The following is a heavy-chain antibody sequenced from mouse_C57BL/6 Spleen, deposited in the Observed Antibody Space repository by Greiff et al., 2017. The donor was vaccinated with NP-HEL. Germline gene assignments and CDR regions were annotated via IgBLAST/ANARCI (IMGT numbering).Heavy chain of an antibody. J-gene: IGHJ4*01. CDR2: IWSGGST. D-gene: IGHD2-3*01. V-gene: IGHV2-4*01. CDR1: GFSLTSYG. Sequence: QVQLKESGPGLVQPSQSLSITCTVSGFSLTSYGVHWVRQPPGKGLEWLGVIWSGGSTDYNAAFISRLSISKDNSKSQVFFKMNSLQADDTAIYYCAKVYDGYYTYAMDYWGQGTSVTVSS. CDR3: AKVYDGYYTYAMDY.